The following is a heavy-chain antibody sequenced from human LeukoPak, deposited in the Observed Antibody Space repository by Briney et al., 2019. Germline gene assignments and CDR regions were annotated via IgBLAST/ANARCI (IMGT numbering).Heavy chain of an antibody. D-gene: IGHD1-26*01. V-gene: IGHV3-23*01. Sequence: GGSLRLSCAASGFTFTSYAMSWVRQVPGKGLDWVSTITYGGGSTYYADSVKGRFTISRDNSKNTLSLQVNSLRAEDTAVYYCARAVRAYSGSYAYWGQGTLVTVSS. J-gene: IGHJ4*02. CDR3: ARAVRAYSGSYAY. CDR1: GFTFTSYA. CDR2: ITYGGGST.